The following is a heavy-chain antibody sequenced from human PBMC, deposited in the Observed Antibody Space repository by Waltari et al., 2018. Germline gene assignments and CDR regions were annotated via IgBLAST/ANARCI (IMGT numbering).Heavy chain of an antibody. CDR2: IASVGRYM. D-gene: IGHD1-26*01. Sequence: EVRLADSGGGRVKPGVCLRPSCSDSGSTFTTYRMTWVRQGPGRGLEWVSSIASVGRYMYYAEFGKGRFTIARENTKLYLQMDSLRVEDTAVYYWARGEQENSFSKYYNGMDVWGQGTVVTVSS. CDR1: GSTFTTYR. V-gene: IGHV3-21*02. CDR3: ARGEQENSFSKYYNGMDV. J-gene: IGHJ6*01.